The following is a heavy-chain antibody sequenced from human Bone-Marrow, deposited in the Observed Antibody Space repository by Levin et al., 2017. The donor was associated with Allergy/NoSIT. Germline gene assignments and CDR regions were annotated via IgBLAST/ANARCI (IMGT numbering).Heavy chain of an antibody. D-gene: IGHD3-3*01. CDR1: GFTFSSYS. V-gene: IGHV3-21*01. CDR3: AKELPLRGLRFLEWLSTNWFDP. CDR2: ISSSSSYI. Sequence: GGSLRLSCAASGFTFSSYSMNWVRQAPGKGLEWVSSISSSSSYIYYADSVKGRFTISRDNAKNSLYLQMNSLRAEDTAVYYCAKELPLRGLRFLEWLSTNWFDPWGQGTLVTVSS. J-gene: IGHJ5*02.